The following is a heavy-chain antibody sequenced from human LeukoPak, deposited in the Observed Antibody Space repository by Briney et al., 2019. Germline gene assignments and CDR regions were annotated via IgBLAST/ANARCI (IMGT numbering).Heavy chain of an antibody. CDR2: ISSSSSTI. CDR1: GFTFSSYS. Sequence: GSLRLSCAASGFTFSSYSMNWVRQAPGKGLEWVSYISSSSSTIYYADSVKGRFTISRDNAKNSLYLQMNSLRAEDTAVYYCARGDYDFWSGYFRQSTYYFMDVWGKGTTVTVSS. V-gene: IGHV3-48*01. J-gene: IGHJ6*03. CDR3: ARGDYDFWSGYFRQSTYYFMDV. D-gene: IGHD3-3*01.